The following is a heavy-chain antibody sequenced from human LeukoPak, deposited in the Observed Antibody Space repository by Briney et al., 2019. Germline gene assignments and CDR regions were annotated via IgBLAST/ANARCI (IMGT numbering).Heavy chain of an antibody. J-gene: IGHJ4*02. CDR1: GFTFSSYW. D-gene: IGHD6-6*01. V-gene: IGHV3-74*01. Sequence: GGSLRLSCAGSGFTFSSYWMHWVRQAPGKGLVWVSRVNGDGSTTNYADSVKGRFTISRDNAKNTLYLQMNSLRAEDTAVYYCTRAMYTRSSLFDYWGQGTPVTVSS. CDR2: VNGDGSTT. CDR3: TRAMYTRSSLFDY.